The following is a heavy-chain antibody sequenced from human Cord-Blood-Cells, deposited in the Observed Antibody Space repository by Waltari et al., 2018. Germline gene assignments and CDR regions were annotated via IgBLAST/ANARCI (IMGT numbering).Heavy chain of an antibody. J-gene: IGHJ3*02. Sequence: QVQPQESGPGLVKPSETLSLTCTVSGGFISRYYRSWTRPPTGKGLEWIGYIYYSGSTNYNPSLKSRVTISVDTSKNQFSLKLSSVTAADTAVYYCAGGHRTVVTLMSAFDIWGQGTMVTVSS. CDR3: AGGHRTVVTLMSAFDI. CDR2: IYYSGST. V-gene: IGHV4-59*08. D-gene: IGHD2-21*02. CDR1: GGFISRYY.